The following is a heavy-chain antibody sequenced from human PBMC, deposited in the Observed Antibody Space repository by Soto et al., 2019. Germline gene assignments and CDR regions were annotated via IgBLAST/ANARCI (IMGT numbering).Heavy chain of an antibody. Sequence: GGSLRLSCAVSGCTFSSYGMHWVRQAPGKGLEWVAGISNDGSNKYYADSVKGRFTISRDNSKNTLYLQMNSLRADDTAVYYCATSPHSSNLDSGLVGYWGQGTLVTVSS. J-gene: IGHJ4*01. CDR3: ATSPHSSNLDSGLVGY. V-gene: IGHV3-30*03. CDR1: GCTFSSYG. D-gene: IGHD6-13*01. CDR2: ISNDGSNK.